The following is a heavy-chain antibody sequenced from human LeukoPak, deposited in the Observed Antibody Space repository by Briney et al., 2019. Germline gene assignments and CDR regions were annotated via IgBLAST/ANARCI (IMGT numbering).Heavy chain of an antibody. D-gene: IGHD1-26*01. J-gene: IGHJ4*02. CDR3: ARDGSYTTKFDY. Sequence: GGSLRLSCAASGFTFSDYYMSWIRQAPGKGLEWVSYISSSGSTIYYANSVKGRFTISRDNAKNSLYLQMNSLRAEDTTVYYCARDGSYTTKFDYWGQGTLVTVSS. CDR2: ISSSGSTI. CDR1: GFTFSDYY. V-gene: IGHV3-11*01.